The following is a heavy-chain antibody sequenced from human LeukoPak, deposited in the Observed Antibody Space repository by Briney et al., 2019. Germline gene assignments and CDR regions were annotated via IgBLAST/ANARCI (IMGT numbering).Heavy chain of an antibody. D-gene: IGHD3-22*01. CDR2: ISYDGSNK. Sequence: GGSLRLSCAASGFTFSSYGMHWVRQAPGKGLEWVAVISYDGSNKYYADSVKGRFTISRDNSKNTLYLQMNSLRAEDTAVYYCAKGLGLTMIVQFDCWGQGTLVTVSS. CDR1: GFTFSSYG. CDR3: AKGLGLTMIVQFDC. V-gene: IGHV3-30*18. J-gene: IGHJ4*02.